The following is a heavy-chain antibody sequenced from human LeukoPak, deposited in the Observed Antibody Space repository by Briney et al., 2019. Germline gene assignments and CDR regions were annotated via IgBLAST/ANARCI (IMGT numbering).Heavy chain of an antibody. D-gene: IGHD4-23*01. CDR2: INHSGST. V-gene: IGHV4-34*01. J-gene: IGHJ4*02. CDR3: ARAPSRSTVVIDY. CDR1: GGSFSGYY. Sequence: SETLSLTCAVYGGSFSGYYWSWIRQPPGKGLEWIGEINHSGSTNYNPSLKSRVTISVDTSKNQFSLKLSSVTAADTAVYYCARAPSRSTVVIDYWGQGTLVTVSS.